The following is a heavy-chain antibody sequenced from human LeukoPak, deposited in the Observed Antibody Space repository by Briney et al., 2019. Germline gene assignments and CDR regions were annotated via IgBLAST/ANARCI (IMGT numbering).Heavy chain of an antibody. Sequence: GGSLRLSCAASGFTFSSYSMNWVRQAPGKGLEWVSSISSSSSYIYYADSVKGRFTISRDNAKNSLYLQMNSLRAEDTAVYYCARGLRMRGFLGYWGQGTLVTVSS. J-gene: IGHJ4*02. D-gene: IGHD5-12*01. V-gene: IGHV3-21*04. CDR1: GFTFSSYS. CDR3: ARGLRMRGFLGY. CDR2: ISSSSSYI.